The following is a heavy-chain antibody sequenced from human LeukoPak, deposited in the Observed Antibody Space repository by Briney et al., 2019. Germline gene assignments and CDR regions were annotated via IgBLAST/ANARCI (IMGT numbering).Heavy chain of an antibody. CDR3: ARGKSGYPDY. Sequence: ASVKVSCKASGYTFTGYYMHWARQAPGQGLEWMGWISAYNGNTNYAQKLQGRVTMTTDTSTSTAYMELRSLRSDDTAVYYCARGKSGYPDYWGQGTLVTVSS. V-gene: IGHV1-18*04. CDR2: ISAYNGNT. D-gene: IGHD3-22*01. J-gene: IGHJ4*02. CDR1: GYTFTGYY.